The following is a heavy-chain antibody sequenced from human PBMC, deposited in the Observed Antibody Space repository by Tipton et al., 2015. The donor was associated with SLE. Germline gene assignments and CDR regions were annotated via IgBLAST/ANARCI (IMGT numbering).Heavy chain of an antibody. CDR2: IYYSGST. CDR1: GGSISSSSYY. Sequence: LRLSCTVSGGSISSSSYYWGWIRQPPGKGLEWIGSIYYSGSTYYNPSLKSRVTISVDTSKNQFSRKLSSVTAAETAVYYCARRTTRSSGYFGAFDIWGQGTMVTVSS. J-gene: IGHJ3*02. V-gene: IGHV4-39*01. CDR3: ARRTTRSSGYFGAFDI. D-gene: IGHD3-22*01.